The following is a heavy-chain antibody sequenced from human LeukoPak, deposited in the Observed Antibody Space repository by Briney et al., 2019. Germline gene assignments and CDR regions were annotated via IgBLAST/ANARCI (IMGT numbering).Heavy chain of an antibody. Sequence: GGSLRLSCAASGFPFSDYYMSWIRQAPGKGLEWVSYISSSGSTIYYADSVKGRFTISRDNAKNSLYLQMNSLRTEDTAVYYCARSTYYDILTGYWNNWFDPWGQGTLVTVSS. CDR1: GFPFSDYY. CDR2: ISSSGSTI. V-gene: IGHV3-11*04. D-gene: IGHD3-9*01. J-gene: IGHJ5*02. CDR3: ARSTYYDILTGYWNNWFDP.